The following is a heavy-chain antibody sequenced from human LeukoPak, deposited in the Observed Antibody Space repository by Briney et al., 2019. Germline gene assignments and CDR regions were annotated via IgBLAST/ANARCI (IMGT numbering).Heavy chain of an antibody. D-gene: IGHD5-12*01. V-gene: IGHV1-18*01. CDR1: VYTFTSYG. CDR3: ARDSGYDPRNYYYYGMDV. CDR2: ISAYNGNT. Sequence: ASVKVSCKASVYTFTSYGISWVRQAPGQGLEWMGWISAYNGNTNYAQKLQGRVTMTTDTSTSTAYMELRSLRSDDTAVYYCARDSGYDPRNYYYYGMDVWGQGTTVTVSS. J-gene: IGHJ6*02.